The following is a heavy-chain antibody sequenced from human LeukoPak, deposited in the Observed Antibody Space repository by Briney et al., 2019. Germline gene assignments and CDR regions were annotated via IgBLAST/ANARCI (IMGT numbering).Heavy chain of an antibody. CDR2: LSSDASSP. Sequence: GRSLRLSCAASVFTFSDYTMHWRSQPPGKGLEGVGVLSSDASSPFYADSVKGRFTVSRDNSKNTLFLQMNSLRPKDMAVYYCAIQIPGGSDIYTAFDIWGQGTIVSVSS. CDR1: VFTFSDYT. V-gene: IGHV3-30-3*01. J-gene: IGHJ3*02. CDR3: AIQIPGGSDIYTAFDI. D-gene: IGHD3-10*01.